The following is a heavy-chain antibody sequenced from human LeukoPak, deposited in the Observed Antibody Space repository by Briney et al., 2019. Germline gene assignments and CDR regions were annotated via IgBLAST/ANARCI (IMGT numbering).Heavy chain of an antibody. V-gene: IGHV3-21*01. CDR2: TSSSSSYI. CDR1: GFTFSSYS. Sequence: PGGSLRLSCAASGFTFSSYSMNWVRQAPGKGLEWVSSTSSSSSYIYYADSVKGRFTISRDNAKNSLYLQMNSLRAEDTAVYYCARDYCSGGSCYSGFDPWGQGTLVTVSS. D-gene: IGHD2-15*01. CDR3: ARDYCSGGSCYSGFDP. J-gene: IGHJ5*02.